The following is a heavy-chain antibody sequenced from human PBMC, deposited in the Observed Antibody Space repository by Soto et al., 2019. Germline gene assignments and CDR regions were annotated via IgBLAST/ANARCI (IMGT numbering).Heavy chain of an antibody. Sequence: GGSLRLSCAASGFTFSSYAMSWVRQAPGKGLEWVSAISGSGGSTYYADSVKGRFTISRDNSKNTLYLQMNSLRAEDTAVYYCAKVLEPRIYYYGMDVWGQGTTVTVSS. CDR1: GFTFSSYA. J-gene: IGHJ6*02. CDR2: ISGSGGST. CDR3: AKVLEPRIYYYGMDV. V-gene: IGHV3-23*01. D-gene: IGHD1-1*01.